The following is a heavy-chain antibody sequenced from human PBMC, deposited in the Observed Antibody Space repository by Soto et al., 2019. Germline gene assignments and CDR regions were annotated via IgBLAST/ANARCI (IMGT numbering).Heavy chain of an antibody. CDR3: ARCLHCSNGGRFDP. CDR2: MWPSGGT. Sequence: SETLSLTCAVSGVSISSTNWWSWVRQAPGKGLEWIGEMWPSGGTTYNPSLQNRVTISVDNSKNHLSLTLTSVTAADTAIYYCARCLHCSNGGRFDPWGQGALVTVSS. J-gene: IGHJ5*02. D-gene: IGHD2-8*01. V-gene: IGHV4-4*02. CDR1: GVSISSTNW.